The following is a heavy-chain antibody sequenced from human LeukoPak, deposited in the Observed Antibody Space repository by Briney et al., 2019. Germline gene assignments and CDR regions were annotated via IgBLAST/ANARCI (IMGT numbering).Heavy chain of an antibody. V-gene: IGHV1-69*04. CDR3: ARGQDYGRV. CDR1: GGTFSNYA. J-gene: IGHJ4*02. D-gene: IGHD4-17*01. CDR2: IIPMLGTP. Sequence: SVKVSCKSSGGTFSNYALSWVRQAPGQGLEWMGRIIPMLGTPHYAQKFQGRVTITADKSTSIAYMELSSLRSEDTAVYYWARGQDYGRVWGQGTLVTVSS.